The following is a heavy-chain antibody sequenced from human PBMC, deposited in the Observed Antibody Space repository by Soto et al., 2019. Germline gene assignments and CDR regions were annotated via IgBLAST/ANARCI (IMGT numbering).Heavy chain of an antibody. V-gene: IGHV3-66*01. CDR3: ARATTDFGSYMDV. Sequence: EVQLVESGGGLVQPGGSLRLSCAASGFTVSSNYMSWVRQAPGKGLEWVSVIYSGGSTYYADSVKGRFTISRDNSKNTLYLQMNSLRAEDTAVYYCARATTDFGSYMDVWGKGTTVTVSS. J-gene: IGHJ6*03. CDR2: IYSGGST. CDR1: GFTVSSNY. D-gene: IGHD3-10*01.